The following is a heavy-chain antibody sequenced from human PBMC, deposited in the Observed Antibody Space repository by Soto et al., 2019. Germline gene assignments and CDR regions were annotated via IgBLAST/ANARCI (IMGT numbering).Heavy chain of an antibody. CDR1: GFTFGNYA. Sequence: VQMLESGGDLVQPGGSLRLSCAASGFTFGNYAMIWVRQAPGKGLEWVSVISGRGEYTDYAGSVRGRFTISRDNSKNTLYLQMNSLGVDDTAVYYCAKDPDYGDTSGYPSPPPWGRGTLVTVSS. J-gene: IGHJ5*02. CDR2: ISGRGEYT. D-gene: IGHD3-22*01. CDR3: AKDPDYGDTSGYPSPPP. V-gene: IGHV3-23*01.